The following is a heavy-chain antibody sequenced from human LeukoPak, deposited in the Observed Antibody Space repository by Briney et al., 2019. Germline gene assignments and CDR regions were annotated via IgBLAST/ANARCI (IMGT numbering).Heavy chain of an antibody. Sequence: PSETLSLTCTVSGGSISTYYWSWIRQPPGKGLEWIAYIYNSGSTNSNPSLKSRVTISVDTSKSQFSLRLSSVTAADTAVYYCARIYYDSGAYYRRAFDIWGQGTMVSVSS. V-gene: IGHV4-59*01. CDR1: GGSISTYY. J-gene: IGHJ3*02. CDR3: ARIYYDSGAYYRRAFDI. CDR2: IYNSGST. D-gene: IGHD3-22*01.